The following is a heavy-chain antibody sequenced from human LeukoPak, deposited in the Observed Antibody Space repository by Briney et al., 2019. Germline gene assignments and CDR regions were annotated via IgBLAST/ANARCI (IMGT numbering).Heavy chain of an antibody. D-gene: IGHD2-21*02. J-gene: IGHJ4*02. V-gene: IGHV4-34*01. Sequence: SETLSLTCAVSGVSFNDYYWSWVRQTPGKGLEWIGEINHSGYTNDSPSLKSRVTLSIDTSRKQFSLNLRSVTVGDTGIYYCTRMTAGHDYWGQGTLVTVSS. CDR2: INHSGYT. CDR3: TRMTAGHDY. CDR1: GVSFNDYY.